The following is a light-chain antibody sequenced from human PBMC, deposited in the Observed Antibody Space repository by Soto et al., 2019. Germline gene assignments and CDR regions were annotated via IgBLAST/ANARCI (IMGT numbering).Light chain of an antibody. J-gene: IGKJ1*01. Sequence: EIVVTQSPATLSVSPGERATLSCRASQSVSSNLAWYQQKPGQAPRLLIYGASTRATGIPARFSGSGSGTEFTLTISSLQSEDFAVYYCQQYNNWPRETFGQGPKVDIK. CDR3: QQYNNWPRET. V-gene: IGKV3-15*01. CDR1: QSVSSN. CDR2: GAS.